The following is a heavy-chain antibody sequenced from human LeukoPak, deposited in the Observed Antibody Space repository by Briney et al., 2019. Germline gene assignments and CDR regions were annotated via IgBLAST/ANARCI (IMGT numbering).Heavy chain of an antibody. D-gene: IGHD6-19*01. CDR3: SRTGGRGWSSDYFDY. V-gene: IGHV4-59*08. CDR2: IYYSGST. Sequence: SENLSLTCTVSGGSISSYYWSWIRQPPGKGLEWIGYIYYSGSTNYNPSLKSRVTISVDTSKNQFSLKLSSVTATDMAVYYCSRTGGRGWSSDYFDYWGQGTQVTVSS. CDR1: GGSISSYY. J-gene: IGHJ4*02.